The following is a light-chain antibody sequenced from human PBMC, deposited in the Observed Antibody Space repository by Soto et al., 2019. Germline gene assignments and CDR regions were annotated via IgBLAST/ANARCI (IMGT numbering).Light chain of an antibody. CDR3: QQYGSSPPT. J-gene: IGKJ1*01. V-gene: IGKV3-20*01. Sequence: EIVLTQSPGTLSLSPGERATLSCRASQSVSNNYLAWYQRKPGQAPRLLIYGASSRATGIPGRFSGSGSGTDFTLTITRLEPEDFAVYYCQQYGSSPPTF. CDR1: QSVSNNY. CDR2: GAS.